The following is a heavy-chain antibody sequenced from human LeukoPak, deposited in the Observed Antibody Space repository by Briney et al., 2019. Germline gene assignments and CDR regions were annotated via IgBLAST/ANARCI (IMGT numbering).Heavy chain of an antibody. V-gene: IGHV3-23*01. CDR1: GFTFSSYA. CDR2: ISGSGGST. J-gene: IGHJ4*02. Sequence: GGSLRLSCAASGFTFSSYAVRWVRQAPGKGLEWVSGISGSGGSTYYADSVKGRFTISRDNSKNTLYLQMNSLRAEVTAVYYCARDYCSSTSCFISDYWGQGTLVPVSS. CDR3: ARDYCSSTSCFISDY. D-gene: IGHD2-2*01.